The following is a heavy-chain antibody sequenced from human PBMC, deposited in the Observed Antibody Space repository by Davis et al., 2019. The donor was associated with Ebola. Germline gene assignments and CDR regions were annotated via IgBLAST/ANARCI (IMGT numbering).Heavy chain of an antibody. V-gene: IGHV1-2*04. CDR3: ARGATMVQVD. D-gene: IGHD3-10*01. Sequence: ASVKVSCKASGGTFSSYAITWVRQAPGQGLEWMGWINPNSGGTNYAQKFQGWVTMTRDTSISTAYMELSRLRSDDTAVYYCARGATMVQVDWGQGTLVTVSS. CDR1: GGTFSSYA. J-gene: IGHJ4*02. CDR2: INPNSGGT.